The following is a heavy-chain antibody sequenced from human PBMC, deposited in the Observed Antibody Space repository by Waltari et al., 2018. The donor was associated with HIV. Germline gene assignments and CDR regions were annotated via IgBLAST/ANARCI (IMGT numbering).Heavy chain of an antibody. V-gene: IGHV3-13*01. Sequence: EVQLVESGGGLVQPGGSLGLSCAASGFTFRSNDMHWVRQVIGKGLEWVSGIGTNGDTYYADSVKGRFTISRENGKNSLYLQMNSLRVEDTAVYYCAKDWTPIGLWHFDLWGRGTLVTVSS. CDR2: IGTNGDT. J-gene: IGHJ2*01. D-gene: IGHD1-1*01. CDR1: GFTFRSND. CDR3: AKDWTPIGLWHFDL.